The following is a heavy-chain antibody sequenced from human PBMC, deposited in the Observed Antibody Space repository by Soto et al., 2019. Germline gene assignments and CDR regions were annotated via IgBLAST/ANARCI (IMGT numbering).Heavy chain of an antibody. J-gene: IGHJ4*02. D-gene: IGHD4-17*01. CDR1: QFTVSTSY. CDR3: ARQKKFLDYGGPNDY. V-gene: IGHV3-66*04. CDR2: IYSGGNT. Sequence: EVQLVESGGGLVQPGGSLRLSCAASQFTVSTSYMSWVRQAPGKGLEWVSVIYSGGNTYYADSVKGRFTISRDTSKNTLYLQMNSLRAEDTAVYYCARQKKFLDYGGPNDYWGQGTLVTVSS.